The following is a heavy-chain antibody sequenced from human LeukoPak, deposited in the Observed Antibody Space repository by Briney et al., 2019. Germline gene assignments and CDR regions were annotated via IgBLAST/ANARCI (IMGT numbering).Heavy chain of an antibody. D-gene: IGHD1-26*01. CDR2: ISSNGGST. CDR1: GFTFSSYA. CDR3: AREISPGNWFDP. V-gene: IGHV3-64*02. J-gene: IGHJ5*02. Sequence: GGSLRLSCSASGFTFSSYAMHWVRQAPGKGLEYVAAISSNGGSTYYAGSVKGRFTISRDNSKNTLYLQMGSLGADDMAVYYCAREISPGNWFDPWGQGTLVTVSS.